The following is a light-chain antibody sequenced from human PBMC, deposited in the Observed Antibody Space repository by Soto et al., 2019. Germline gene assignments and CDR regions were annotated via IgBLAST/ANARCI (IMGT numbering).Light chain of an antibody. CDR2: DAS. Sequence: IVFTQSPATPSLSPGERATLSCRASQSVSSYLAWYQQKPGQAPRLLIYDASNRATGIPARFSGSGSGTDFTLTISSLEPEDFAVYYCQQRSNWPPFTFGPGTKVDIK. V-gene: IGKV3-11*01. CDR1: QSVSSY. CDR3: QQRSNWPPFT. J-gene: IGKJ3*01.